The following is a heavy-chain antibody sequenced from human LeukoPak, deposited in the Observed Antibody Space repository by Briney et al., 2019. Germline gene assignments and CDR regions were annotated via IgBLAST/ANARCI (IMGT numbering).Heavy chain of an antibody. CDR1: GYTFTSYA. V-gene: IGHV7-4-1*02. D-gene: IGHD4-23*01. Sequence: GASVKVSCKASGYTFTSYAMNWVRQAPGQGLEWMGWINTNTGNPTYAQGFTGRFVFPLDTSVSTAYLQISSLKAEDTAVYYCAIGGNSGYFDYWGQGTLVTVSS. CDR3: AIGGNSGYFDY. J-gene: IGHJ4*02. CDR2: INTNTGNP.